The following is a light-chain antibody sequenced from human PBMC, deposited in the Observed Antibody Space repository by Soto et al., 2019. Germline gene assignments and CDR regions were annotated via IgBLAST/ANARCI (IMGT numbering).Light chain of an antibody. CDR2: AAS. Sequence: DIQMTQSPSSLSASVGDRVTITCRASQGISNYLAWYQQKPGKVPKLLIYAASTLQSGIPPRFSGSGSGTDFTLTINNLQPEDVATYYCQRYYNAPFTFGGGTKVDIK. CDR3: QRYYNAPFT. CDR1: QGISNY. V-gene: IGKV1-27*01. J-gene: IGKJ4*01.